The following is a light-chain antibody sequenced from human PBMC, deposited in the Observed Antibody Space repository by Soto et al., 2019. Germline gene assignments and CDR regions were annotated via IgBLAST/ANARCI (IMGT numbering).Light chain of an antibody. J-gene: IGLJ2*01. CDR2: STD. CDR1: TGAVTSGYY. CDR3: LLYYGGAQKV. Sequence: QAVVTQEPSLTVSPGGTVTLTCASSTGAVTSGYYPNWFQQKPGQAPRALIYSTDKRHSRTPARFSGSLLGGKAALTLSGVQPEDEAEYYCLLYYGGAQKVFGGGTKVTVL. V-gene: IGLV7-43*01.